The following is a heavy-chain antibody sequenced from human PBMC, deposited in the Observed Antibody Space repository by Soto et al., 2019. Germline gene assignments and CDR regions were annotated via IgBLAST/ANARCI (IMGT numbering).Heavy chain of an antibody. Sequence: GGSLRLSCAASGFTFSSYGMHWVRQAPGKGLEWVAVISYDGSNKYYADSVKGRFTISRDNSKNTLYRQMNSLRAEETAVYYCAKDLVSSSGWYNEVYYYYYMDVWGKGTTVTVSS. CDR1: GFTFSSYG. J-gene: IGHJ6*03. V-gene: IGHV3-30*18. D-gene: IGHD6-19*01. CDR2: ISYDGSNK. CDR3: AKDLVSSSGWYNEVYYYYYMDV.